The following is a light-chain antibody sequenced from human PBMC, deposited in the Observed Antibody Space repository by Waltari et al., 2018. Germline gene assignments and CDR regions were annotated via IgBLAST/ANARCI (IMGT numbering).Light chain of an antibody. CDR3: ASYTTSDTIV. CDR1: SRDVGHYTY. CDR2: EVS. V-gene: IGLV2-14*01. J-gene: IGLJ1*01. Sequence: QSALTQPASLSGSPGQSITISCTGTSRDVGHYTYVSWYQHHPGKVPKVIIYEVSNRPSGIASRFAGSKSGNTASLTISGLQADDEADYYCASYTTSDTIVFGTGTGVTVL.